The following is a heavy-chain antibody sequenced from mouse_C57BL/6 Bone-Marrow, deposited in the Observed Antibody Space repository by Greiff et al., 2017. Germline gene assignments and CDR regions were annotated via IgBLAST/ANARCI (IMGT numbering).Heavy chain of an antibody. Sequence: VQLQQSGAELARPGASVKLSCKASGYTFTSYGISWVKQRTGQGLEWIGEIYPRSGTTYYNEKFKGKATLTAYKSSSTAYMELRSLTSDDSSVYCCARYKGFAYWGQGTLVTVSA. V-gene: IGHV1-81*01. CDR3: ARYKGFAY. CDR2: IYPRSGTT. CDR1: GYTFTSYG. J-gene: IGHJ3*01.